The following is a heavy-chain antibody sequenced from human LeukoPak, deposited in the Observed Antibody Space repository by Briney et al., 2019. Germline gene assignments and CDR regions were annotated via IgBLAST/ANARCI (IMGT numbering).Heavy chain of an antibody. CDR1: GYTFITSG. D-gene: IGHD1-7*01. J-gene: IGHJ4*02. V-gene: IGHV1-18*01. CDR2: ISAYNGQT. Sequence: GSVKVSCKASGYTFITSGISWVRQAPGQGLEWMGWISAYNGQTNYAQKVQGRVTMTTDTSTKTAYMELRSLGSDDTAVYYCAGVAGFYWNSDSFDYWGQGTQVTVSS. CDR3: AGVAGFYWNSDSFDY.